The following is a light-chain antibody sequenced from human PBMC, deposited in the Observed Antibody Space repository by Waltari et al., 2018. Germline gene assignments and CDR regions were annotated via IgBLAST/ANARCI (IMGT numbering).Light chain of an antibody. V-gene: IGLV2-23*01. J-gene: IGLJ3*02. Sequence: QSPLTHPASVSGSPGKSITTPSIGFTNVFGSYALFSWYQHHPDKAPKLLIYDDIKRPSGVSDRFSGSRSGNTASLTISGLQAEDEADYFCSSYAGDRTWVFGGGTKLSVL. CDR1: TNVFGSYAL. CDR3: SSYAGDRTWV. CDR2: DDI.